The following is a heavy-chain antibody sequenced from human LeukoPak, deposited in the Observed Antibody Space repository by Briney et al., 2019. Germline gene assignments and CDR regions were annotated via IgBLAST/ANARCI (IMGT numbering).Heavy chain of an antibody. CDR3: ARSGGYGGNVMDY. CDR1: GGTFSSYT. CDR2: IIPILGIA. V-gene: IGHV1-69*02. J-gene: IGHJ4*02. Sequence: ASVKVSCKASGGTFSSYTISWVRQAPGQGLEWMGRIIPILGIANYAQKFQGRVTITADKSTSTAYMELSSLRSEDTAVYYCARSGGYGGNVMDYWGRGTLVTVSS. D-gene: IGHD4-23*01.